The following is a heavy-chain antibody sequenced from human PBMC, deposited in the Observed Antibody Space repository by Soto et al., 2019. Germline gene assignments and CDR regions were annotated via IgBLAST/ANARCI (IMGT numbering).Heavy chain of an antibody. CDR2: IYWDDDK. J-gene: IGHJ4*02. Sequence: QITLKESGPTLVKPTQPLTLTCTFSGFSLSTSGVGVGWIRQPPGKALEWLALIYWDDDKRYSPSLKSRLTITKDTSKNQVVLTMTNMDPVDTATYYCAHRRAEVSVWGSVPRFDYWGQGTLVTVSS. D-gene: IGHD7-27*01. CDR1: GFSLSTSGVG. V-gene: IGHV2-5*02. CDR3: AHRRAEVSVWGSVPRFDY.